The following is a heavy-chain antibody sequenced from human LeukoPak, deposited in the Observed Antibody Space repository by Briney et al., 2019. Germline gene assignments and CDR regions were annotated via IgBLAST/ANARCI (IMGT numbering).Heavy chain of an antibody. CDR2: ISGFNT. V-gene: IGHV3-23*01. CDR3: AKDVCTSPRCLLYFDS. Sequence: GGSLRLSCTTSGFAFSNYAMNWVRQAPGKGPEWVSGISGFNTYYADSVKGRFTIFRGNSKNVLYLQMDRLRAEDTAVYSCAKDVCTSPRCLLYFDSWGQGTLVTVSS. CDR1: GFAFSNYA. D-gene: IGHD2-8*01. J-gene: IGHJ4*02.